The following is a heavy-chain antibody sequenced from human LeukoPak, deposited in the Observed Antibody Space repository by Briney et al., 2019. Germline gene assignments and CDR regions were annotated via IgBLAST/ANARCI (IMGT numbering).Heavy chain of an antibody. CDR3: ARGATYYDFWSGYCTRSSFDY. J-gene: IGHJ4*02. CDR2: INHSGST. CDR1: GGSFSGYY. D-gene: IGHD3-3*01. V-gene: IGHV4-34*01. Sequence: PSETLSLTCAVYGGSFSGYYWSWIRQPPGKGLEWIGEINHSGSTNYNPSLKSRVTISVDTSKNQFSLKLSSVTAADTAVYYCARGATYYDFWSGYCTRSSFDYWGQGTLVTVSS.